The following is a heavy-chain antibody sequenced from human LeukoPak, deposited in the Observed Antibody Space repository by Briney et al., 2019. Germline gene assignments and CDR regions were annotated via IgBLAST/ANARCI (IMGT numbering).Heavy chain of an antibody. V-gene: IGHV7-4-1*02. D-gene: IGHD6-13*01. CDR2: INTNTGNP. CDR1: GYTFTNYA. CDR3: ARAGYSSSWANYYYYYYMDV. J-gene: IGHJ6*03. Sequence: GASVKVSCKASGYTFTNYAINWVRQAPGQGLEWMGWINTNTGNPTYAQGFTGRFVFSLDTSVSTAYLQISSLKAEDTAVYYCARAGYSSSWANYYYYYYMDVWGKGTTVTVSS.